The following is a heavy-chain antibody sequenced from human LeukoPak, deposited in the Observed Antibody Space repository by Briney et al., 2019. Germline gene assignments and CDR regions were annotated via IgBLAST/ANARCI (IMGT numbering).Heavy chain of an antibody. J-gene: IGHJ4*02. CDR3: ARVAWSGSYHGEFDY. Sequence: QPGGSLRLSCAASGFTFSNYWMHWVRQGPGKGLVWVSRINSDGSSTRYADSVKGRFTISRDNAKNTLYLQMNSLRAEDTAVYYCARVAWSGSYHGEFDYWGQGTLVTVSS. V-gene: IGHV3-74*01. CDR1: GFTFSNYW. CDR2: INSDGSST. D-gene: IGHD1-26*01.